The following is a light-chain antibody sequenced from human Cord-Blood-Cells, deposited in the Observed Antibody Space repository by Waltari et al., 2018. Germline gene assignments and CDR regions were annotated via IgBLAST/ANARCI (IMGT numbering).Light chain of an antibody. CDR2: GAS. Sequence: EIVLPQSPGTLSLSPGARATLSCRASQSVSSSYLAWYQQKPGQAPRLLIYGASSRATGIPDRFSGSGSGTDFTLTISRLEPEDFAVYYCQQYGSLLTFGGGTKVEIK. V-gene: IGKV3-20*01. CDR3: QQYGSLLT. J-gene: IGKJ4*01. CDR1: QSVSSSY.